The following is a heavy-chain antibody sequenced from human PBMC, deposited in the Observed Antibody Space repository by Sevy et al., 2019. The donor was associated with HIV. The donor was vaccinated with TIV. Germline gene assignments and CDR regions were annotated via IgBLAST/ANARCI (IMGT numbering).Heavy chain of an antibody. Sequence: GESLKISCEGSGFSFSSYWIHWVRQMPGKGLEWMATIHPVNSETRYRSSFQGQVTISADKSINTAYLQWSRLSASDTAIYYCFMRAHTDSSGYYYRYGMDVWGQGTTVTVSS. CDR3: FMRAHTDSSGYYYRYGMDV. V-gene: IGHV5-51*01. CDR1: GFSFSSYW. D-gene: IGHD3-10*01. CDR2: IHPVNSET. J-gene: IGHJ6*02.